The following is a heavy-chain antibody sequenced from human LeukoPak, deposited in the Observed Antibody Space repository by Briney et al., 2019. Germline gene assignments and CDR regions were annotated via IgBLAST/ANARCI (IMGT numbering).Heavy chain of an antibody. CDR1: GFSFSTHT. J-gene: IGHJ4*02. CDR2: ISSSSSFI. Sequence: PGGSLRVSCAASGFSFSTHTMTWVRQAPGKGLEWVSSISSSSSFIYYADSVKGRFTISRDNAKNSLYLQMNSLRAEDTAVYYCGRGDSSGYWVGYWGQGTLVTVSS. V-gene: IGHV3-21*01. CDR3: GRGDSSGYWVGY. D-gene: IGHD3-22*01.